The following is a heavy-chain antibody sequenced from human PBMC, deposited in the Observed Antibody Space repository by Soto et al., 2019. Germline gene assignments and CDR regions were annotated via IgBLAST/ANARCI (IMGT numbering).Heavy chain of an antibody. D-gene: IGHD2-8*01. CDR2: ISYDGSNK. CDR1: GFTFSSYG. Sequence: GGSLRLSCAASGFTFSSYGMHWVRQAPGKGLEWVAVISYDGSNKYYADSVKGRFTISRDNSKNTLYLQMNSLRAEDTAVYYCAKDEEVLMVYALVDYWGQGTLVTVSS. CDR3: AKDEEVLMVYALVDY. J-gene: IGHJ4*02. V-gene: IGHV3-30*18.